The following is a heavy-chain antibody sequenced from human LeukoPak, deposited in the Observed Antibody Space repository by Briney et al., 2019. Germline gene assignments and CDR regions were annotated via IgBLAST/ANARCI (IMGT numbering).Heavy chain of an antibody. CDR1: GFPFSDYY. V-gene: IGHV3-11*04. D-gene: IGHD1-26*01. CDR3: ARASLVGATRYHDAFDI. J-gene: IGHJ3*02. Sequence: GGSLRLSCAASGFPFSDYYMSWIRQAPGKGLEWVSYISSSGSTIYYADSVKGRFTISRDNAKNSLYLQMNSLRAEDTAVYYCARASLVGATRYHDAFDIWGQGTMVTVSS. CDR2: ISSSGSTI.